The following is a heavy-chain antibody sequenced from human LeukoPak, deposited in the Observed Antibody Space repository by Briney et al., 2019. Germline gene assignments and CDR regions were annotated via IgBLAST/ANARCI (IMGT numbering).Heavy chain of an antibody. V-gene: IGHV4-34*01. CDR2: INHSGST. CDR1: GGSFSGYY. D-gene: IGHD3-10*01. J-gene: IGHJ6*03. CDR3: ARDTFSSGSFHYYYYMGV. Sequence: SETLSLTCAVYGGSFSGYYWSWIRQPPGKGLEWIGEINHSGSTNYNPSLKSRVTMSVDTSKNQFSLKLSSVTAADTAVYYCARDTFSSGSFHYYYYMGVWGKGTTVTISS.